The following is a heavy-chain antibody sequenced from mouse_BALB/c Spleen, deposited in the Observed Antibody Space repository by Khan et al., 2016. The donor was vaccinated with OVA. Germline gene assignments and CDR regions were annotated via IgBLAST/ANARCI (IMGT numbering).Heavy chain of an antibody. V-gene: IGHV3-6*02. Sequence: EVKLLESGPGLVKPSQSLSLTCSVTGYSITSGYFWNWIRQFPGNKLEWMGYIRYDGDYNYNPSLKNRISIIRDTSKNQFFLRLNSVTPEDTATYYCARGGSSGPAWFTSWGQGTLLTVSA. CDR2: IRYDGDY. CDR3: ARGGSSGPAWFTS. J-gene: IGHJ3*01. CDR1: GYSITSGYF. D-gene: IGHD3-1*01.